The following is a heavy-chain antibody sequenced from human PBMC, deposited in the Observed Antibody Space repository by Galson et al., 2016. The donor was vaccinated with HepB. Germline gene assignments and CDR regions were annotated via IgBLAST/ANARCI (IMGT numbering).Heavy chain of an antibody. V-gene: IGHV1-46*01. Sequence: SVKVSCKASGYTFTTYYIHWVRQAPGQGLEWMGIINPSGGSTTYAQKFPGSVTMTRDTSTSTVYMELSSLRSDDTAMYYCARARRWLQLTDYWGQGTLVTVSS. D-gene: IGHD5-24*01. CDR2: INPSGGST. CDR1: GYTFTTYY. CDR3: ARARRWLQLTDY. J-gene: IGHJ4*02.